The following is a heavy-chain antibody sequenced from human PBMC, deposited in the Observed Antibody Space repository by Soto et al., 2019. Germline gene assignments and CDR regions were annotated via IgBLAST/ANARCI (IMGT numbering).Heavy chain of an antibody. CDR1: GFTFSGNY. J-gene: IGHJ4*02. V-gene: IGHV3-21*01. CDR3: ARGHNLGDY. Sequence: EVQLVESGGGLVKPGGSLRLSCAASGFTFSGNYRNWVRQAPGKGLEWVSSISGDSNYIDYEDSVMGRFTISRDNAKNSLYLQINSLRAEDTAVYYCARGHNLGDYWGQGTLVTVSS. D-gene: IGHD1-20*01. CDR2: ISGDSNYI.